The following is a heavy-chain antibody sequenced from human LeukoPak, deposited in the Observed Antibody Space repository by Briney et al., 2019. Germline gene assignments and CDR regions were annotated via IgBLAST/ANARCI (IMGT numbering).Heavy chain of an antibody. CDR2: ISYDGSNK. Sequence: GGSLRLSCAASGFTFSSYAMHWVRQAPGKGLEWVAVISYDGSNKYYADSVKGRFTISRDNSKNTLYLQMNSLRAEDTAVYYCAKVPHSSGYNWFDPWGQGTLVTVSS. J-gene: IGHJ5*02. D-gene: IGHD6-19*01. CDR1: GFTFSSYA. V-gene: IGHV3-30*07. CDR3: AKVPHSSGYNWFDP.